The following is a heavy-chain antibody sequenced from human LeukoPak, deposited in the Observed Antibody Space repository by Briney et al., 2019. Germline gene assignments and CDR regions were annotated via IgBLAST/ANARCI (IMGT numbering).Heavy chain of an antibody. CDR3: AREGYYDSSGSNREGFDY. CDR1: GYTFTSYY. CDR2: INPRGGIT. V-gene: IGHV1-46*01. D-gene: IGHD3-22*01. J-gene: IGHJ4*02. Sequence: ASVKVSCKASGYTFTSYYIHWVRQAPGQGLEWMGIINPRGGITSYAQKFQGRVTMTRDTSTSTVYMDLSSLRPEDTAVYYCAREGYYDSSGSNREGFDYWGQGTLVTVSS.